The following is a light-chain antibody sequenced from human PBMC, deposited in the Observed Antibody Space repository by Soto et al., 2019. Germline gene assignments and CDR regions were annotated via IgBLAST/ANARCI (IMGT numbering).Light chain of an antibody. Sequence: DIQMTQSPSTLSASVGDTVIITCRASQSVRTWLAWYQQKPGKVPNLLIYKASSLESGVPSRFSGSGSGTEFTLTISSLQPDDFATYYCQQYRDYSWTFGQGTKVEIK. V-gene: IGKV1-5*03. CDR3: QQYRDYSWT. CDR2: KAS. CDR1: QSVRTW. J-gene: IGKJ1*01.